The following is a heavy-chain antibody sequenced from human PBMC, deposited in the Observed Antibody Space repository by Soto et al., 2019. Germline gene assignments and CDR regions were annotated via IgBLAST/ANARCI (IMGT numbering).Heavy chain of an antibody. V-gene: IGHV4-39*02. D-gene: IGHD2-2*01. CDR1: GGSISMSSYY. CDR3: ARSYCSSTSCYAVGYFDY. J-gene: IGHJ4*02. Sequence: SETLSLTCTVSGGSISMSSYYWGWIRQPPGKGLEWIGSIYYSGSTYYNPSLKSRVTIFVDTSKNLFSLRLSSVTAADTAVYYCARSYCSSTSCYAVGYFDYWGQGILVT. CDR2: IYYSGST.